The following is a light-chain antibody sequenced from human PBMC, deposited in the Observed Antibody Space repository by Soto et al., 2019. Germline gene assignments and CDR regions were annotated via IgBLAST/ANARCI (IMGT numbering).Light chain of an antibody. CDR2: GAS. CDR1: QSVSSSY. Sequence: EIVLTQSPGTLSLSPGERATLSCRASQSVSSSYLAWYQQKPGQAPRLLIYGASSRATGIPDRFSGSGSGPDFTLPISRLEPEDFAVYYCQQYGSSPPITFGQGTRLEIK. J-gene: IGKJ5*01. CDR3: QQYGSSPPIT. V-gene: IGKV3-20*01.